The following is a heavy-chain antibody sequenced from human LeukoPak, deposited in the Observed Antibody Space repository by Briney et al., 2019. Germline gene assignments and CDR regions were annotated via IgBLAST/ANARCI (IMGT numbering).Heavy chain of an antibody. CDR3: ARGDDYGSGTRPYYFDY. D-gene: IGHD3-10*01. Sequence: GASVKVSCKTSGYSENFYGITWVRQVAGQGLEWMGWISAQHGQTEYAPNSQDRVTMTTDTYTNTAYMELRSLRSDDTAVYYCARGDDYGSGTRPYYFDYWGQGSLVTVSS. V-gene: IGHV1-18*01. J-gene: IGHJ4*02. CDR1: GYSENFYG. CDR2: ISAQHGQT.